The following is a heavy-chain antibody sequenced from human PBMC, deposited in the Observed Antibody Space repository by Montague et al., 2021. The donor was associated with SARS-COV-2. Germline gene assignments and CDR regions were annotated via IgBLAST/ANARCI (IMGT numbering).Heavy chain of an antibody. CDR2: IKQDGSEK. V-gene: IGHV3-7*03. D-gene: IGHD2-15*01. CDR3: ARDLGAVVVAAIKYYYYGMDV. Sequence: SLRLYCAASGFTFSSYWMSWVRQAPGKGLEWVANIKQDGSEKYYVDSAKGRFTISRDNAKNSLYLQMNSLRAADTAVYYCARDLGAVVVAAIKYYYYGMDVWGQGTTVTVSS. CDR1: GFTFSSYW. J-gene: IGHJ6*02.